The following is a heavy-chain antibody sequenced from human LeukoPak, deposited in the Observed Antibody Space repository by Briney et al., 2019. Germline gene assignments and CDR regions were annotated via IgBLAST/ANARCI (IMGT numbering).Heavy chain of an antibody. V-gene: IGHV3-30*03. CDR1: GFTFSSYG. J-gene: IGHJ1*01. CDR2: ISYDGSNK. CDR3: ARAPPSINSADEYFQH. Sequence: PGRSLRLSCAASGFTFSSYGMHWVRQAPGKGLEGVAVISYDGSNKYYADSVKRRFTISRDNSKNTLYLQMNSLRADDTAVYYCARAPPSINSADEYFQHWGQGTLVTVSS. D-gene: IGHD1-26*01.